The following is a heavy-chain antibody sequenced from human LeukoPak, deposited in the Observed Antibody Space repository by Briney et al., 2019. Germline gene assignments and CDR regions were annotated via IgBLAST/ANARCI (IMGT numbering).Heavy chain of an antibody. CDR1: GFTFSSYA. J-gene: IGHJ4*02. V-gene: IGHV3-23*01. Sequence: GGSLRLSCAASGFTFSSYAMSWVRQAPGKGLEWVSAISGSGGSTYCADSVKGRFTISRDNSKNTLYLQMNSLRAEDTAVYYCAKDLYNWNDVTSAGNFDYWGQGTLVTVSS. CDR3: AKDLYNWNDVTSAGNFDY. CDR2: ISGSGGST. D-gene: IGHD1-1*01.